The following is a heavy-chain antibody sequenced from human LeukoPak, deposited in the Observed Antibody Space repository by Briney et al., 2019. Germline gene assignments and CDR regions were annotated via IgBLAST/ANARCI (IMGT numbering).Heavy chain of an antibody. CDR3: AKDIYDYGAYDY. CDR2: IKQDGSEK. V-gene: IGHV3-7*03. Sequence: GGSLRPSCAASGFTFSSYWMSWVRQAPGKGLEWVANIKQDGSEKYYVDSVKGRFTISRDNAKNSLYLQMNSLRAEDTALYYCAKDIYDYGAYDYWGQGTLVTVSS. D-gene: IGHD4-17*01. CDR1: GFTFSSYW. J-gene: IGHJ4*02.